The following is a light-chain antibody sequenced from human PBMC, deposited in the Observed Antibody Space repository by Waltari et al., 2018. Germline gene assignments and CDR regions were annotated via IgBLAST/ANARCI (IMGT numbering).Light chain of an antibody. CDR1: QSISSY. CDR2: AAS. Sequence: DIQMTQSQSSLSASVGDRVTITCRASQSISSYLNWYQQKPGKAPKLLIYAASSLQSGVPSRFSGSGSGTDFTLTISSLQPEDFATYYGQQSYSTPVTFGQGTKLEIK. CDR3: QQSYSTPVT. V-gene: IGKV1-39*01. J-gene: IGKJ2*01.